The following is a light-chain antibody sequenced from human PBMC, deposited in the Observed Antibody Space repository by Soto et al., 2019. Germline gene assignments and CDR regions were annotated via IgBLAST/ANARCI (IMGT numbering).Light chain of an antibody. CDR3: SSYTSSSTPYV. CDR2: DVS. CDR1: NSDVGGYTY. J-gene: IGLJ1*01. V-gene: IGLV2-14*03. Sequence: QPASVSGSPGQSITISCTGTNSDVGGYTYVSWYQQHPGKAPKLMIYDVSNRPSGVSNRFSGSKSGNTASLTISGLQADDEADYYCSSYTSSSTPYVFGTGTKLTVL.